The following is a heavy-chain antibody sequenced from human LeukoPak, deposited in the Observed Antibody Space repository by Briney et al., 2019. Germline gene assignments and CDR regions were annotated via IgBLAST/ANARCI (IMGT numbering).Heavy chain of an antibody. D-gene: IGHD3-10*01. CDR3: ARELTMVRGENWFDP. J-gene: IGHJ5*02. CDR1: GGSISSYY. CDR2: IYYSGST. V-gene: IGHV4-59*01. Sequence: SATLSLTCTVSGGSISSYYWSWIRQHPGKGLEWIGYIYYSGSTNYNPSLKSRVTISVDTSKNQFSLKLSSVTAADTAVYYCARELTMVRGENWFDPWGQGTLVTVSS.